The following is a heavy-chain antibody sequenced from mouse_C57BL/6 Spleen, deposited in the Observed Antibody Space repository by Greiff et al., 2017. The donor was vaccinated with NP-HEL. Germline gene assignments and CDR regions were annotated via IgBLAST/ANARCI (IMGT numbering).Heavy chain of an antibody. Sequence: VKLQESGAELARPGASVKLSCKASGYTFTSYGISWVKQRTGQGLEWIGEIYPRSGNTYYNEKFKGKATLTADKSSSTAYMELRSLTSEDSAVYFCDYYGSSYAMDYWGQGTSVTVSS. CDR2: IYPRSGNT. CDR3: DYYGSSYAMDY. V-gene: IGHV1-81*01. D-gene: IGHD1-1*01. J-gene: IGHJ4*01. CDR1: GYTFTSYG.